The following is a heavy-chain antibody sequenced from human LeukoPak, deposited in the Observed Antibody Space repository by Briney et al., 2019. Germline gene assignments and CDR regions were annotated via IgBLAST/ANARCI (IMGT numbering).Heavy chain of an antibody. J-gene: IGHJ6*03. V-gene: IGHV3-30*03. CDR3: ARDACGGDCYMDV. D-gene: IGHD2-21*01. CDR1: GFTFSSYS. Sequence: GGSLRLSCAASGFTFSSYSMNWVRQAPGKGLEWVAVISYDGSNKYYADSVKGRFTISRDNSKNTLYLQMNSLRAEDTAVYYCARDACGGDCYMDVWGKGTTVTVSS. CDR2: ISYDGSNK.